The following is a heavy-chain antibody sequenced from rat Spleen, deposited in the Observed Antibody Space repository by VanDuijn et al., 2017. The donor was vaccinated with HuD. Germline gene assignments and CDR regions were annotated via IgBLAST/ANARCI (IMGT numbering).Heavy chain of an antibody. CDR2: MKYDGDT. V-gene: IGHV2S30*01. CDR3: TRDAVLRVYDY. CDR1: GFSLSSNS. D-gene: IGHD1-9*01. J-gene: IGHJ2*01. Sequence: QVQLKESGPGLVQPSQTLSLTCTVSGFSLSSNSVHWVRQPPGKGLEWMGRMKYDGDTYYNSALKSRLSISRDTSKSQVFLKMNSLQTEDTAIYYCTRDAVLRVYDYWGQGVMVTVSS.